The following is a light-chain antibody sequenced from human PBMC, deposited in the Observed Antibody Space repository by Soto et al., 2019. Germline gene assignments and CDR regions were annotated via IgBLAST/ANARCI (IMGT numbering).Light chain of an antibody. V-gene: IGKV3-20*01. J-gene: IGKJ1*01. Sequence: EIVLTQSPGTLSLSPGERATLSCRASQSVSSYLAWYQQKPGKAPRPLIYGASNRATGIPDRLSGSGSGTDFTLTIRRLEPEDVAVYYCQQYGSSGTFGQGTKVDIK. CDR2: GAS. CDR1: QSVSSY. CDR3: QQYGSSGT.